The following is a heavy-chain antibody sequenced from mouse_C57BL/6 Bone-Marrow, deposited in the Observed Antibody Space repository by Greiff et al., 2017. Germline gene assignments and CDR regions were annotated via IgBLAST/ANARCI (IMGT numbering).Heavy chain of an antibody. Sequence: VQLKESGGGLVKPGGSLKLSCAASGFTFSDYGMHWVRQAPEKGLEWVAYLSSGSSTIYYADTVKGRFTISRDNAKNTLFLQMTSLRSEDTAMYYCAREPYYYGSSFYAMDYWGQGTSVNVSS. V-gene: IGHV5-17*01. CDR1: GFTFSDYG. CDR2: LSSGSSTI. D-gene: IGHD1-1*01. CDR3: AREPYYYGSSFYAMDY. J-gene: IGHJ4*01.